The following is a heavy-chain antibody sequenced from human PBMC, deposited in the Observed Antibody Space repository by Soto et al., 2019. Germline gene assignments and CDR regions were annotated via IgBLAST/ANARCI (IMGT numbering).Heavy chain of an antibody. V-gene: IGHV3-33*03. CDR2: IWFDGSDK. CDR3: EKGSYSYSSGDFYDY. Sequence: GALRVLCSASGFTFSNYGMHAVRQAPGKGLEWVALIWFDGSDKYYADSVKGRFTLSRDNSKNTVYLQMNSLRAEDTAVYYCEKGSYSYSSGDFYDYWGQGTLVTVYS. CDR1: GFTFSNYG. D-gene: IGHD3-22*01. J-gene: IGHJ4*02.